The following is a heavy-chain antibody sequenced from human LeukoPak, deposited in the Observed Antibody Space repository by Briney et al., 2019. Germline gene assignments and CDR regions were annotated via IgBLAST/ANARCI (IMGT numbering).Heavy chain of an antibody. J-gene: IGHJ4*02. D-gene: IGHD6-6*01. CDR3: ARDQLAARTFDY. CDR1: GGPISSGGYY. Sequence: RPSQTLSLTCTVSGGPISSGGYYWSWIRHHPGKGLEWIGYISNSGSTSYNPSLKSRVAISADTPKNQFSLKLSSVTAADTAVYYCARDQLAARTFDYWGQGTLVTVSS. V-gene: IGHV4-31*03. CDR2: ISNSGST.